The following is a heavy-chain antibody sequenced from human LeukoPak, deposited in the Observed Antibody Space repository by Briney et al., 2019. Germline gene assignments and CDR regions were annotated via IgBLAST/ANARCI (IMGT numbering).Heavy chain of an antibody. J-gene: IGHJ4*02. Sequence: GESLKISCKGSGYSFTNYWIVWVRQMPGKGLEWMGIIYPGDSGTKYSPSFQGQVSISVDKSLSTAYLQWSSLKASDTAMYYCARHYDILTGFDYWGQGTLVTVSS. D-gene: IGHD3-9*01. CDR3: ARHYDILTGFDY. CDR1: GYSFTNYW. CDR2: IYPGDSGT. V-gene: IGHV5-51*01.